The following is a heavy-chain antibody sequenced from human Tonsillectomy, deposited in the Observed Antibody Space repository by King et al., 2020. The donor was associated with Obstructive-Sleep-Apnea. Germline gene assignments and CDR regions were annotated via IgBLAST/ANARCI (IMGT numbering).Heavy chain of an antibody. CDR3: ARADKYYDILTGYDY. D-gene: IGHD3-9*01. Sequence: VQLVESGGGLVQPGGSLRLSCAASGFTFSSYAIHWGRQAPGKELEYVSAISSNGGSTYYANSVKGRFTISRDNSNNTLYLQMGSLRAEDMAVYYCARADKYYDILTGYDYWGQGTLVTVSS. CDR2: ISSNGGST. J-gene: IGHJ4*02. V-gene: IGHV3-64*01. CDR1: GFTFSSYA.